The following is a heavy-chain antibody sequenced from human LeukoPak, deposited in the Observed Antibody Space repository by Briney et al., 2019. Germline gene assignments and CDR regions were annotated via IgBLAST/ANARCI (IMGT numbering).Heavy chain of an antibody. CDR2: IYSAGST. Sequence: PSETLSLTCTVSGGSISSYYWSWIRQTAGKGLEWIGRIYSAGSTNYNPSLKSRVTMSVDTSKNQFSLELTSVTAADTAVYYCARERLYGDYPADFDYWGQGTLVIVSS. D-gene: IGHD4-17*01. CDR3: ARERLYGDYPADFDY. J-gene: IGHJ4*02. V-gene: IGHV4-4*07. CDR1: GGSISSYY.